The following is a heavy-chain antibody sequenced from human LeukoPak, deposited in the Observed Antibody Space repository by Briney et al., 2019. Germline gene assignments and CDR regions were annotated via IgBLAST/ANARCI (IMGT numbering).Heavy chain of an antibody. CDR2: ISGSGAST. Sequence: GGSLILSCAASGFTFSSYAMSWVRQAPGKGLEWVSAISGSGASTYYADSVKGRFTISRDNSKNTLYLQMNSLRAEDTAVYYCAKVIDSYGQGDIWGQGTMVTVSS. V-gene: IGHV3-23*01. CDR3: AKVIDSYGQGDI. D-gene: IGHD5-18*01. CDR1: GFTFSSYA. J-gene: IGHJ3*02.